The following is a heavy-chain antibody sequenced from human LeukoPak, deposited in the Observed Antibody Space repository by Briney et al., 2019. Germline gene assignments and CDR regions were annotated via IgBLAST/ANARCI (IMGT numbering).Heavy chain of an antibody. J-gene: IGHJ6*03. Sequence: PGGSLRLSCAASGFTVSNNYMRWVRQAAGKGLKWVSLIYSGGSTYYADSVKGRFIISRDNSKNTLYLQMNSLRAEDTAVYYCAKEDNEYQLREYNFYYYYYMDVWGKGTTVTVSS. CDR2: IYSGGST. V-gene: IGHV3-53*01. CDR1: GFTVSNNY. D-gene: IGHD2-2*01. CDR3: AKEDNEYQLREYNFYYYYYMDV.